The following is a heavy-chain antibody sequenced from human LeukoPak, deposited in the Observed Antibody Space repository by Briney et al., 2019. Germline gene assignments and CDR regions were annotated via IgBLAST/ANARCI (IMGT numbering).Heavy chain of an antibody. V-gene: IGHV3-30-3*01. D-gene: IGHD4-17*01. CDR3: ARAMTTVTTTFDY. CDR1: GFTFSSYA. J-gene: IGHJ4*02. CDR2: ISYDGSNK. Sequence: GGSLRLSCAASGFTFSSYAMHWVRQAPGKGLEWVAVISYDGSNKYYADSVKGRFTISRDNSKNTLYLQMNSLRAEDTAVYYCARAMTTVTTTFDYWGQGTLVTVSS.